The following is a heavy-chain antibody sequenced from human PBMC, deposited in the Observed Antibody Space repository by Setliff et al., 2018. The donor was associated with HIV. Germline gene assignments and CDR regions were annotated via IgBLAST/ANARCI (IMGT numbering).Heavy chain of an antibody. D-gene: IGHD6-19*01. CDR2: INPSGDNT. V-gene: IGHV1-46*01. Sequence: ASVKVSCKASGYTFTNYFVHWVRQAPGQGLEWMGMINPSGDNTRYSEKFQGRVTITRDTSANTAYMELSSLRSEDTAVYYCARGSCSGCYLSDYWGLGTRVTVSS. CDR1: GYTFTNYF. CDR3: ARGSCSGCYLSDY. J-gene: IGHJ4*02.